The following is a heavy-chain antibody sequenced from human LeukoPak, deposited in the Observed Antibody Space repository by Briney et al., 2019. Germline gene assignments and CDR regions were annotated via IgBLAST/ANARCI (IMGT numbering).Heavy chain of an antibody. CDR3: ASSTQISKYADY. J-gene: IGHJ4*02. Sequence: PGGSLRLSCAASGFTYSNYWMHWVRQTPGKGLVWVSRINSDATSTSYADSVRGRFTISRDNAKSTLYLQMNSLRAEDTAVYYCASSTQISKYADYWGQGALVTVSS. V-gene: IGHV3-74*01. CDR1: GFTYSNYW. D-gene: IGHD2-2*01. CDR2: INSDATST.